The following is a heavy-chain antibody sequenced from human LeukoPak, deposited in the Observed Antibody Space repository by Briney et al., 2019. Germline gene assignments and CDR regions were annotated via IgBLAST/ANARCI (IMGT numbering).Heavy chain of an antibody. CDR1: GFTFSNYS. D-gene: IGHD2-15*01. CDR3: AREGRMKAMDV. J-gene: IGHJ6*03. CDR2: ISSSANTI. V-gene: IGHV3-48*01. Sequence: GESLRLSCAASGFTFSNYSMNWVRQAPGKGLEWVSYISSSANTIYYADSVKGRFTISRDNSKNTLYLQMNSLRAEDTAVYYCAREGRMKAMDVWGKGTTVTVSS.